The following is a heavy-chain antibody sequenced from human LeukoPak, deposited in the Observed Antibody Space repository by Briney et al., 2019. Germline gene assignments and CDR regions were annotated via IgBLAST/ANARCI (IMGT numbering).Heavy chain of an antibody. CDR3: AKQLGYCSDGSCYFPY. V-gene: IGHV3-69-1*01. Sequence: GGSLRLSCVASGFTFTDHPMNWVRQAPGKGLEWILYIGGDGIAFYADSVKGRFTASKDDARKSMYLQMNSLRAEDTAVYYCAKQLGYCSDGSCYFPYWGQGTLVTVSS. CDR2: IGGDGIA. J-gene: IGHJ4*02. CDR1: GFTFTDHP. D-gene: IGHD2-15*01.